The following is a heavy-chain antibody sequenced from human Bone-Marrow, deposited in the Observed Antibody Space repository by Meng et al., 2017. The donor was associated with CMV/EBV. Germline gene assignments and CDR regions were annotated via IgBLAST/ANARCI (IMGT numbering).Heavy chain of an antibody. Sequence: ESLKISCTVSAGSLSSTTYYWGWVRQPPGKGLEWIGHVHYSGSTYYNPSLKSRVTVSEDMSKNQFSLTLTSLTAADTAVYFCARVYGDYGAYFDYWGQRTLVTVSS. CDR3: ARVYGDYGAYFDY. V-gene: IGHV4-39*07. CDR2: VHYSGST. D-gene: IGHD4-17*01. CDR1: AGSLSSTTYY. J-gene: IGHJ4*02.